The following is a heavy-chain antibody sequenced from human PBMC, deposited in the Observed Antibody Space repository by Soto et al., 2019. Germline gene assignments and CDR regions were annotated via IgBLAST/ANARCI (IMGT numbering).Heavy chain of an antibody. J-gene: IGHJ4*02. CDR3: ARDRGRYALDS. CDR1: GYTFTSCG. Sequence: QVQLVQYGAEVKKPGASVTVSCSASGYTFTSCGISWVRQAPGQGLEWMGWISANNGNTNYAQNLQGRVTMTTDTPTSTAYMELRSLRSDDTAVYYWARDRGRYALDSWGQGTLVTVSS. D-gene: IGHD1-26*01. V-gene: IGHV1-18*01. CDR2: ISANNGNT.